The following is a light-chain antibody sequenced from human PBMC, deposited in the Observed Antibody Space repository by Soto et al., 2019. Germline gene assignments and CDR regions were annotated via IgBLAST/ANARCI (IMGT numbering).Light chain of an antibody. V-gene: IGKV1-27*01. Sequence: DIQMTQSPSSLSASVGDTVTITCRASQGIIDYLAWYQQRPGKAPKLLMYAASTLHTGVPSRFSGSGAGTDFPLTISNLQPEDVASYYCQKYETAPQTFGQGTRVEI. CDR1: QGIIDY. CDR2: AAS. J-gene: IGKJ1*01. CDR3: QKYETAPQT.